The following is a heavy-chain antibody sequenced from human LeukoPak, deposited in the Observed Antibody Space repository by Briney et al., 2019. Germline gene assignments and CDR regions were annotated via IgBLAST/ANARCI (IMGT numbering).Heavy chain of an antibody. J-gene: IGHJ4*02. Sequence: GGSLRLSCAGSGFTFSTYWVHWIRQVPGKGLVWVSRINTDGSSTSYADSMTGRFTISRDNAKNTVYLQMDSLRAEDTAVYFCARAGYCSGGTCYFDTWGQGTLVTVSS. CDR3: ARAGYCSGGTCYFDT. CDR1: GFTFSTYW. CDR2: INTDGSST. D-gene: IGHD2-15*01. V-gene: IGHV3-74*01.